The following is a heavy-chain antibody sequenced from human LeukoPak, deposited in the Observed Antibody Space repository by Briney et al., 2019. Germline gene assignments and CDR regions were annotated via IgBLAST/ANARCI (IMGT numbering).Heavy chain of an antibody. V-gene: IGHV3-21*01. CDR1: GFTFSSYS. J-gene: IGHJ4*02. CDR3: ARDLGDFWSGYYPLFWY. CDR2: ISSSSSYI. D-gene: IGHD3-3*01. Sequence: GGSLRLSCAASGFTFSSYSMNWVRQAPGKGLEWVSSISSSSSYIYYADSVKGRFTISRDNAKNSLYLQMNSPRAEDTAVYYCARDLGDFWSGYYPLFWYWGQGTLVTVSS.